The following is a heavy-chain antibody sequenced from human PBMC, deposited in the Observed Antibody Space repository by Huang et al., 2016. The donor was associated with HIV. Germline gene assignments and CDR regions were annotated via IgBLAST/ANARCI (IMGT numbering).Heavy chain of an antibody. CDR2: ISYDGSKK. Sequence: VESGGGVVQPGRSLRLSCTVSGFTFSDFAMHWVRQAPGKGLEWVADISYDGSKKFHADALKGRFIISRDNSRKTLYLHMNSLRSDDTAMYYCAKATGITLDLGDTWGQGTLVSVSP. D-gene: IGHD3-10*01. CDR3: AKATGITLDLGDT. J-gene: IGHJ5*02. CDR1: GFTFSDFA. V-gene: IGHV3-30*18.